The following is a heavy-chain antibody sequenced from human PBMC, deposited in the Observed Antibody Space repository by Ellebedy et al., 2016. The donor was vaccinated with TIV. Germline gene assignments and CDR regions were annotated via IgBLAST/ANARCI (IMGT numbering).Heavy chain of an antibody. Sequence: PGGSLRLSCAASGFTFSSYAMCWVRQAPGKGLEWVAGIGGDDHTHYAHFVEGRFTISRDRSKSTLHLEMSRLRVEDTAVYYCAKDLSWWSANDYWGQGALVTVSS. CDR1: GFTFSSYA. D-gene: IGHD3-16*01. CDR2: IGGDDHT. CDR3: AKDLSWWSANDY. J-gene: IGHJ4*02. V-gene: IGHV3-23*01.